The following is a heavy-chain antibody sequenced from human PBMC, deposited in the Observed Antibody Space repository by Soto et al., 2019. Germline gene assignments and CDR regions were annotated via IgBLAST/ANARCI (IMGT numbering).Heavy chain of an antibody. CDR3: NRGSEYDLWSGYL. V-gene: IGHV1-69*06. J-gene: IGHJ4*02. CDR1: GGTSTRYA. Sequence: QERLVQSGAEVRKPGSSVKVSCKVTGGTSTRYAINWVRQAPGQGLEWMGGIVPMFGTSKYAQKFQGRVTITVDTSTNIAYMELRRLRSEDTAVYYCNRGSEYDLWSGYLWGQGTLVSVSS. CDR2: IVPMFGTS. D-gene: IGHD3-3*01.